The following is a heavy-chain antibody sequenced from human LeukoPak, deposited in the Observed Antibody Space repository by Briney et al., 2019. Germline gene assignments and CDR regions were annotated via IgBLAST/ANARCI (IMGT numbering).Heavy chain of an antibody. CDR3: TRSGYRHPYHFDS. D-gene: IGHD3-22*01. V-gene: IGHV3-53*01. CDR2: LYTGGGT. J-gene: IGHJ4*02. CDR1: GFSVRTTY. Sequence: GGSLRLSCTASGFSVRTTYMSWVRQAPGKGLEWVSVLYTGGGTDHADSVKGRFTISRDNSKNTLSLQMNSLRAEDTAIYYCTRSGYRHPYHFDSWGQGTLVTVSS.